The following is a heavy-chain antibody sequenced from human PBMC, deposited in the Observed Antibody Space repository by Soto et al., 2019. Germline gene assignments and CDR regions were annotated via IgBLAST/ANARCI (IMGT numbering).Heavy chain of an antibody. Sequence: GGSLRLSCATSGFTFSNYGIHWVRQAPGKGLEWVEVKWFFARGGNEYYADYVKGRFAISRDDSKQTAYLEMKSLRAEDTAVYYCGRDPYSGARYYFDLWGQGTQVTVSS. CDR1: GFTFSNYG. V-gene: IGHV3-33*01. CDR3: GRDPYSGARYYFDL. CDR2: KWFFARGGNE. J-gene: IGHJ4*02. D-gene: IGHD1-26*01.